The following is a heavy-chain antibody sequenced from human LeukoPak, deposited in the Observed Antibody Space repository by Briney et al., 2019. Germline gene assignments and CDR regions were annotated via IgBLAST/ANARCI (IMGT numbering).Heavy chain of an antibody. V-gene: IGHV3-21*01. J-gene: IGHJ5*02. CDR2: ISSTSSHI. CDR3: ARQYYGSGGP. Sequence: GSLRLSCAASGFTFSSYAMNWVRQAPGRGLEWVASISSTSSHIFYAASLKGRFTISRDNTEKSLYLQMNSLRAEDSAVYYCARQYYGSGGPWGQGTLVTVSS. D-gene: IGHD3-10*01. CDR1: GFTFSSYA.